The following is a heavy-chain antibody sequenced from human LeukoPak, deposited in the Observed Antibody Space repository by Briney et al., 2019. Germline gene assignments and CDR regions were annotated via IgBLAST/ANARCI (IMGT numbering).Heavy chain of an antibody. CDR3: AREKDAFGI. Sequence: SVKVSCKASGGTFSSYAISWVRQAPEQGLEWMGGIIPIFGTADYAQKFQGRVTITTDESTSPAYMELSSLRPEDTAVYYCAREKDAFGIWRQATMVTVSS. CDR2: IIPIFGTA. V-gene: IGHV1-69*05. J-gene: IGHJ3*02. CDR1: GGTFSSYA.